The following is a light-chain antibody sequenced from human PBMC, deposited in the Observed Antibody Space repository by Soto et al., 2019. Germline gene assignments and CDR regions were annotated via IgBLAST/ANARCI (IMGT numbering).Light chain of an antibody. CDR3: QYSRHLPL. CDR2: DAY. J-gene: IGKJ3*01. V-gene: IGKV1-33*01. CDR1: HDIGYY. Sequence: DIQMTQSPSSLSASVGDRVTITCQASHDIGYYLNWYQHKPGKALKLLIYDAYNFKTVLPSRCSGGESGTHFSFTISGLQPEDIATYYCQYSRHLPLFGRGTKVDIK.